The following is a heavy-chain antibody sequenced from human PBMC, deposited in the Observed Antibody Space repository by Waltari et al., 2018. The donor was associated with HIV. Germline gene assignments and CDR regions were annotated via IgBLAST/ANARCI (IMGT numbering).Heavy chain of an antibody. D-gene: IGHD1-26*01. V-gene: IGHV4-31*03. CDR3: ARAKGGAYYFDY. CDR1: GGSISNVGYY. J-gene: IGHJ4*02. Sequence: QVQLQESGPGLVKPSETLSLTCTVSGGSISNVGYYWSWIRQPPGKGLEWIGYMYYSGSTYYNPSLKSRIAMSGDTSKNQFSLKVNSVTAADTAVYYCARAKGGAYYFDYWGQGILVTVSS. CDR2: MYYSGST.